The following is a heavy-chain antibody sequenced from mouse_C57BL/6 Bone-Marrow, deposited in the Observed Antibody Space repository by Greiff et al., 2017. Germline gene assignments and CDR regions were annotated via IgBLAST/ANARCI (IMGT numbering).Heavy chain of an antibody. CDR3: ARWGNPYYFDY. J-gene: IGHJ2*01. Sequence: VQLQESGAELARPGASVKLSCKASGYTFTSYGISWVKQRTGQGLEWIGEIYPRSGNTYYNEKFKGKATLTADKSSSTAYMELRSLTSEDSAVYFCARWGNPYYFDYWGQGTTLTVSS. V-gene: IGHV1-81*01. CDR1: GYTFTSYG. D-gene: IGHD2-1*01. CDR2: IYPRSGNT.